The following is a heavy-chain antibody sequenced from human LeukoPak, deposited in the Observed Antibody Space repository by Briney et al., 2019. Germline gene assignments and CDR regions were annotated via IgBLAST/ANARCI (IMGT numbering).Heavy chain of an antibody. J-gene: IGHJ4*02. CDR2: INPNSGGT. V-gene: IGHV1-2*02. CDR3: ARHYYGSVAPGTPGG. D-gene: IGHD3-10*01. Sequence: ASVKASCKASGYTFTGYYMHWVRQAPGQGLEWMGWINPNSGGTNYAQKFQGRVTMTRDTSISTAYMELSRLRSDDTAVYYCARHYYGSVAPGTPGGWGQGTLVTVSS. CDR1: GYTFTGYY.